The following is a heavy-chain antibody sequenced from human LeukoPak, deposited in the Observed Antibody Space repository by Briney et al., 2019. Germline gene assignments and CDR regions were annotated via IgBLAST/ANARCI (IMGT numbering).Heavy chain of an antibody. D-gene: IGHD2-15*01. V-gene: IGHV4-39*07. CDR3: ARAPDIVGNMDV. J-gene: IGHJ6*03. CDR1: GGSISSSSYY. Sequence: SETLSLTCTVSGGSISSSSYYWGWIRQPPGKGLEWIGGIYYSGSTYYNPSLKSRVTISVDTSKNQFSLKLSSVTAADTAVYYCARAPDIVGNMDVWGKGTTVTVSS. CDR2: IYYSGST.